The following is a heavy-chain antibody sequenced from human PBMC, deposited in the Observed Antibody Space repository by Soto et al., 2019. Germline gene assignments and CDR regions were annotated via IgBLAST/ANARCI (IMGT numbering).Heavy chain of an antibody. CDR3: AREEPRPYYDYGMDV. CDR1: GYTFSMSG. V-gene: IGHV1-18*01. CDR2: ISGYNGNT. D-gene: IGHD1-1*01. Sequence: QVQLVQSGAEVKKPGASVKVSCKSSGYTFSMSGISWVRQAPGQGLEWMGWISGYNGNTNYEQKFQDRVTMTTDTSTNTAYMELRSLRSDDTAVYYCAREEPRPYYDYGMDVWGQGTTVTVSS. J-gene: IGHJ6*02.